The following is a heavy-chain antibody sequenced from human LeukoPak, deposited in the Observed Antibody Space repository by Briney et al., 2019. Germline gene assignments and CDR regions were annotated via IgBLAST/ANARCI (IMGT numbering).Heavy chain of an antibody. CDR1: GGSISSSSYY. CDR2: VYYSGST. V-gene: IGHV4-61*01. D-gene: IGHD3-10*01. CDR3: ARDVTYGSGSYYYYFDY. J-gene: IGHJ4*02. Sequence: SSETLSLTCIVSGGSISSSSYYWDWIRQAPGEGLEWIGYVYYSGSTNYNPSLKSRVTISIDTSKTQFSLKLTSVTAADTAVYYCARDVTYGSGSYYYYFDYWGQGTLVTVSS.